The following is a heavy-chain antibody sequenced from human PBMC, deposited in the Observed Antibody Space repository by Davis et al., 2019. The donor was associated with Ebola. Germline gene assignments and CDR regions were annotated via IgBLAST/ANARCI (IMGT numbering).Heavy chain of an antibody. Sequence: GESLKISCAASGFTVSSNYMSWVRQAPGKGLEWVSVIYIGGNTYYADSVRGRFTISRDNSKNTLYLQMNSLRAEDTAVYYCARDGGGRSSSWYLGYFDYWGQGTLVTVSS. V-gene: IGHV3-53*01. D-gene: IGHD6-13*01. J-gene: IGHJ4*02. CDR1: GFTVSSNY. CDR3: ARDGGGRSSSWYLGYFDY. CDR2: IYIGGNT.